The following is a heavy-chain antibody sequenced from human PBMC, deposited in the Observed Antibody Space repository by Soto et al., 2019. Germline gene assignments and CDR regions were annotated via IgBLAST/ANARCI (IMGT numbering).Heavy chain of an antibody. CDR2: INPNSGGT. J-gene: IGHJ5*02. CDR3: ARVQSYGPFDP. Sequence: GASVKVSGKASGYTFTGYYMHWVRQAPGQGLEWMGWINPNSGGTNYAQKFQGRVTMTRDKSISTAYMELSRLRSDDTAVYYCARVQSYGPFDPWGQGTLVTVSS. D-gene: IGHD5-18*01. V-gene: IGHV1-2*02. CDR1: GYTFTGYY.